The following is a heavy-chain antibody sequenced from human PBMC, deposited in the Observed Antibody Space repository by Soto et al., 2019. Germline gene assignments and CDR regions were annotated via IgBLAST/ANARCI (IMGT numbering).Heavy chain of an antibody. CDR1: GFTFSSYA. J-gene: IGHJ4*02. D-gene: IGHD2-8*01. CDR3: ARVQRSNGVMIDY. V-gene: IGHV3-30-3*01. CDR2: ISYDGSNK. Sequence: QVQLVESGGGVVQPGRSLRLSCAASGFTFSSYAMHWVRQAPGKGLEWVAVISYDGSNKYYADSVKGRFTISRDNSKNTLYLQMNSLRAEDTAVYYCARVQRSNGVMIDYWGQGTLVTVSS.